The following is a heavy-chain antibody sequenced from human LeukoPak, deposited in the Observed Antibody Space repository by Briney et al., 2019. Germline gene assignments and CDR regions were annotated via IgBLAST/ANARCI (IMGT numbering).Heavy chain of an antibody. V-gene: IGHV3-11*01. J-gene: IGHJ6*02. Sequence: GGSLRLSCAASGFTFSDYYMSWIRQAPVKGLEWVSYISSSGSTIYYADSVKGRFTISRDNAKNSLYLQMNSLRAEDTAVYYCARNYPVTSYYYGMDVWGQGTTVTVSS. CDR3: ARNYPVTSYYYGMDV. D-gene: IGHD4-17*01. CDR1: GFTFSDYY. CDR2: ISSSGSTI.